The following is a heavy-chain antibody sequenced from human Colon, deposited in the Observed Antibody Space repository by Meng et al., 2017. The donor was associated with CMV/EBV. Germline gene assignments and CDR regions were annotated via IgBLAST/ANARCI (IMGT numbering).Heavy chain of an antibody. CDR1: GYTFSSYA. CDR2: INTGIGNT. Sequence: KASGYTFSSYALHWVRQAPGQRLEWMGWINTGIGNTKYSQKFQGRITITRDASANTAYMELSSLRSEDTAVYYCARAIPVAGTFYYWGQGTLVTVSA. V-gene: IGHV1-3*04. D-gene: IGHD6-19*01. J-gene: IGHJ4*02. CDR3: ARAIPVAGTFYY.